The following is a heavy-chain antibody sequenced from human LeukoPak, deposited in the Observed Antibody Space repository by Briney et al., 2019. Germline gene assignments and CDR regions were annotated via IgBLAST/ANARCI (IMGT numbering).Heavy chain of an antibody. J-gene: IGHJ4*02. CDR1: GFTFSSYE. CDR3: ARGPPTRYMVRGVIDY. Sequence: GGSLRLSCAASGFTFSSYEMNWVRQAPGKGLEWVSYISSSGSTIYYADSVKGRFTISRDNAKNSLYLQMNSLRVEDTAVYYCARGPPTRYMVRGVIDYWGQGTLVTVSS. CDR2: ISSSGSTI. V-gene: IGHV3-48*03. D-gene: IGHD3-10*01.